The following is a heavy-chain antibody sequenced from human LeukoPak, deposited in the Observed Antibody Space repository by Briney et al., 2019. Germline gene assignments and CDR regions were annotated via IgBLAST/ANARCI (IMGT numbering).Heavy chain of an antibody. CDR1: GGSFSGYY. CDR3: ARGDSLAVAPGY. CDR2: INHSGST. D-gene: IGHD6-19*01. V-gene: IGHV4-34*01. Sequence: SETLSLTCAVYGGSFSGYYWSWIRQPPGKGLEWIGEINHSGSTNYNPSLKSRVTISVDTSKNQFSLKLSSVTAAGTAVYYCARGDSLAVAPGYWGQGTLVTVSS. J-gene: IGHJ4*02.